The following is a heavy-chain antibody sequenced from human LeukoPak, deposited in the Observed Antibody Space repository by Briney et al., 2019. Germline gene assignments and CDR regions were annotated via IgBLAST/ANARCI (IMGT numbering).Heavy chain of an antibody. CDR2: IYTSGST. V-gene: IGHV4-4*09. D-gene: IGHD3-3*01. CDR1: GGSISSYY. CDR3: ARHQGGYYAGYFDY. Sequence: SETLSLTCTVSGGSISSYYWSWIRQPPGKGLEWIGYIYTSGSTNYNPFLKSRVTISVDTSKNQFSLKLSSVTAADTAVYYCARHQGGYYAGYFDYWGQGTLVTVSS. J-gene: IGHJ4*02.